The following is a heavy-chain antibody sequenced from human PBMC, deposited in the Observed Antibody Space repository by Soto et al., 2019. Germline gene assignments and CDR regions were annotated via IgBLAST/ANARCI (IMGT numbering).Heavy chain of an antibody. Sequence: AVQVSCKATGGTFSSYAISWVRQAHGQGFGWMGGIVPIFGTENYAQKFQRRVTITADKSTSTAYMELRSLRSEDTVVYYCAALGTMIVVALWGQGTLVTAPQ. CDR3: AALGTMIVVAL. CDR1: GGTFSSYA. CDR2: IVPIFGTE. V-gene: IGHV1-69*06. J-gene: IGHJ4*02. D-gene: IGHD3-22*01.